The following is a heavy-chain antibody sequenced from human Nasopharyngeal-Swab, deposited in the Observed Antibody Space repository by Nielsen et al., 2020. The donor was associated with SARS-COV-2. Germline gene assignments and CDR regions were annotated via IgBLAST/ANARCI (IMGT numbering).Heavy chain of an antibody. CDR3: ARDGLDYDFWSAYFMDV. D-gene: IGHD3-3*01. Sequence: LSLTCAASGFTFSNYNMNWVRQAPGKGLEGVASISGSSTYINYADSVKGRVTISRDNTKKSLYLQMNSLRAEDTAVYYCARDGLDYDFWSAYFMDVWGQGTTVTVSS. CDR2: ISGSSTYI. V-gene: IGHV3-21*01. J-gene: IGHJ6*02. CDR1: GFTFSNYN.